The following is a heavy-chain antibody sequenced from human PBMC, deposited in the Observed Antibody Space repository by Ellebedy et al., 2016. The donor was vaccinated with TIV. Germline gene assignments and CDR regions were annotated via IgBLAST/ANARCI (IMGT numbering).Heavy chain of an antibody. D-gene: IGHD2-15*01. Sequence: ASVKVSCKASGYTLTELSMHWVRQAPGKGLEWMGGFDPEDGETIYAQKLQGRVTMTEDTSTDTAYMELSSLRSEDTAVYYCARGPYCSGGSCYEGHWFDLWGQGTLVTVSS. CDR3: ARGPYCSGGSCYEGHWFDL. J-gene: IGHJ5*02. CDR2: FDPEDGET. CDR1: GYTLTELS. V-gene: IGHV1-24*01.